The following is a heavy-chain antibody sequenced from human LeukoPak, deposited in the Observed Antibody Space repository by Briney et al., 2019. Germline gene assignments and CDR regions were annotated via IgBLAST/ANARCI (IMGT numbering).Heavy chain of an antibody. CDR2: ISTNTGNP. CDR1: GYTFTSYA. CDR3: ARRIAARIDGVATSDY. Sequence: ASVKVSCKASGYTFTSYAMNWVRQAPGQGLEWMGWISTNTGNPTYAQGFTGRFVFSLDTSVSTAYLQISSLKAEDTAVYYCARRIAARIDGVATSDYWGQGTLVTVSS. J-gene: IGHJ4*02. D-gene: IGHD6-6*01. V-gene: IGHV7-4-1*02.